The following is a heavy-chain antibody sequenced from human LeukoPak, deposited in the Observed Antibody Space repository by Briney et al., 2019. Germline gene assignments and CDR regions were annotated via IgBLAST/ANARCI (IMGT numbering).Heavy chain of an antibody. V-gene: IGHV3-15*04. J-gene: IGHJ3*01. CDR1: GFSFSDAW. CDR3: ARDIMRHPGFGELLSAFDF. CDR2: IESKTDGGTT. D-gene: IGHD3-10*01. Sequence: GGSLRLSCAASGFSFSDAWMSWVRQIPGKGLEWVGRIESKTDGGTTDYAAPVKGRFTISRDDSTNTLYLQMNSLRAEDTAVYYCARDIMRHPGFGELLSAFDFWGQGTMVTVSS.